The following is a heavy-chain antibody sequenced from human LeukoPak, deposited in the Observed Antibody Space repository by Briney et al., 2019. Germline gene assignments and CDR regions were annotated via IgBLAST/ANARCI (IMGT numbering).Heavy chain of an antibody. CDR3: ARRSPESGYYDY. J-gene: IGHJ4*02. D-gene: IGHD3-3*01. CDR1: GGSISSYY. Sequence: SETLSLTCTVSGGSISSYYWSRIRQPPGKGLEWIGYIYTSGSTNYNPSLKSRVTISVDTSKNQFSLKLSSVTAADTAVYYCARRSPESGYYDYWGQGTLVTVSS. V-gene: IGHV4-4*09. CDR2: IYTSGST.